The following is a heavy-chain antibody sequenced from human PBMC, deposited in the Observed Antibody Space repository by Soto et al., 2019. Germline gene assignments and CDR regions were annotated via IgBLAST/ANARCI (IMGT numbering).Heavy chain of an antibody. CDR2: INHSGST. V-gene: IGHV4-34*01. CDR1: GGSFSGYY. D-gene: IGHD4-17*01. Sequence: SSETLSLTCAVYGGSFSGYYWSWIRQPPGKGLERIGEINHSGSTNYNQSHKSRVTISVDTSKNQFSLKLSSVTAADTAVYYCARGYLYGDLPHYWGQGTLVTVSS. J-gene: IGHJ4*02. CDR3: ARGYLYGDLPHY.